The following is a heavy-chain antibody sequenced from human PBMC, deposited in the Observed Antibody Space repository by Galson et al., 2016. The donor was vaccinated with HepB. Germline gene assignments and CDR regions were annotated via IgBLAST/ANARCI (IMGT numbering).Heavy chain of an antibody. V-gene: IGHV2-5*02. CDR1: GFSLTTDGVG. Sequence: PALVKPTQTLTLTCTFSGFSLTTDGVGVGWIRQPPGKGLEWLGISYWDGDDRYSPSLRTRLTITKDTSKNQVVLTVTNMDPVDTATYFCVRNDVILSGEVCRSDACGPGTLVTVSS. CDR2: SYWDGDD. CDR3: VRNDVILSGEVCRSDA. J-gene: IGHJ5*02. D-gene: IGHD3-10*01.